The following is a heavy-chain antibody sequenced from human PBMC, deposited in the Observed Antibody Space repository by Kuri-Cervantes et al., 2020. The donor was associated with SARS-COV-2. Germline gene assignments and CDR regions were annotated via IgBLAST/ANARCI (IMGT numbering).Heavy chain of an antibody. V-gene: IGHV3-7*01. Sequence: GESLKISCAASRFTFSSYWMNWVRQAPGKGLEWVADIKQDGSEKYYVDSVKGRLTISRDNAKNSLYLQMNPVRAEDTAVYYCARDYPLPWPLWNYYYYMDVWGKGTTVTVSS. CDR2: IKQDGSEK. D-gene: IGHD3-10*01. J-gene: IGHJ6*03. CDR1: RFTFSSYW. CDR3: ARDYPLPWPLWNYYYYMDV.